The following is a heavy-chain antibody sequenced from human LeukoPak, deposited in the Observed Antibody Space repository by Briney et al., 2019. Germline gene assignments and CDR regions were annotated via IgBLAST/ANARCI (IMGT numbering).Heavy chain of an antibody. CDR1: GYTFSSFY. CDR2: INPTGGST. J-gene: IGHJ4*02. CDR3: ATRPYDTSGYYYYYFDY. V-gene: IGHV1-46*01. Sequence: ASVKVSCKASGYTFSSFYMHWVRQAPGQGLEWMGIINPTGGSTIYAQKFQGRVTMTEDTSTDTAYMELSSLRSEDTAVYYCATRPYDTSGYYYYYFDYWGRGTLVTVSS. D-gene: IGHD3-22*01.